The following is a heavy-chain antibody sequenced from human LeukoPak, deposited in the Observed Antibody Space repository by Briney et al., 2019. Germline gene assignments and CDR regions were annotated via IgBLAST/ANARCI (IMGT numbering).Heavy chain of an antibody. J-gene: IGHJ4*02. CDR2: ISGSGGST. CDR3: AKARNYDSNFSRYFDY. CDR1: GFTFSSYA. V-gene: IGHV3-23*01. D-gene: IGHD3-22*01. Sequence: PGGSLRLSCAASGFTFSSYAMSWVRQAPGKGLEWVSAISGSGGSTYSADSVKGRFTISRDNSKNTLYLQMNSLRAEDTAVYYCAKARNYDSNFSRYFDYWGQGTLVTVSS.